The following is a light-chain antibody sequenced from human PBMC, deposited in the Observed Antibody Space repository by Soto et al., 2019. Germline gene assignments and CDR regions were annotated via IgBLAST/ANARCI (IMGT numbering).Light chain of an antibody. CDR1: QNIADY. CDR3: LQTFTTHIT. V-gene: IGKV1-39*01. Sequence: DIQMTQSPSSLSASAGDTVTITCRASQNIADYLSWYQQKPGKAPNLLMYSSSILHDGVSSRFSGDGSGTAFTLTITGLQPEDFATYYCLQTFTTHITVGGGTTVEVK. CDR2: SSS. J-gene: IGKJ4*01.